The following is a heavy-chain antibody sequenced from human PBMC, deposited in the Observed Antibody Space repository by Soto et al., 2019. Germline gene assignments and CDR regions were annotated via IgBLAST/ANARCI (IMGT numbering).Heavy chain of an antibody. J-gene: IGHJ6*02. CDR2: IIPISGTA. CDR3: ARSQGSSTSLEIYYYYYYGMDV. Sequence: QVQLVQSGAEVKKPGSSVKVSCKASGGTFSSYAISWVRQAPGQGLEWMGGIIPISGTANYAQKFQVRVTVTAAESTSTAYVELSSLRSEDTAVYYCARSQGSSTSLEIYYYYYYGMDVWGQGTTVTVSS. V-gene: IGHV1-69*01. D-gene: IGHD2-2*01. CDR1: GGTFSSYA.